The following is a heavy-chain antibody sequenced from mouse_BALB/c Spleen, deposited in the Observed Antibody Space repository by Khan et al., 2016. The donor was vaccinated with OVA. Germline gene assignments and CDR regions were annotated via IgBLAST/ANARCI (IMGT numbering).Heavy chain of an antibody. CDR1: GFTFSDYY. CDR2: ISDGGIYT. Sequence: EVELVESGGGLVKPGGSLKLSCAASGFTFSDYYMYWVRQTPEKRLEWVATISDGGIYTYYPDSVKGRFTITRDDAKNNLYLQMSRLKAEDTAMFYCGRGFYGNPFAYWGQGTLVTVSA. J-gene: IGHJ3*01. CDR3: GRGFYGNPFAY. D-gene: IGHD2-1*01. V-gene: IGHV5-4*02.